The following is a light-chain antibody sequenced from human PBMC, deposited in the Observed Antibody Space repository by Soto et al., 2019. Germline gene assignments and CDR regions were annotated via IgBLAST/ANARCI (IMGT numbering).Light chain of an antibody. CDR3: SSYTTSNIRLIV. V-gene: IGLV2-14*03. CDR1: SSDAGGYNY. Sequence: QSALTQPASVSGSPGQSITISCTGTSSDAGGYNYVSWYQHHPGKAPKLMIYDVSNRPSGVSNRFSGSKSGNTASLTISGLQPEDEADYYCSSYTTSNIRLIVFGTGTKVTVL. J-gene: IGLJ1*01. CDR2: DVS.